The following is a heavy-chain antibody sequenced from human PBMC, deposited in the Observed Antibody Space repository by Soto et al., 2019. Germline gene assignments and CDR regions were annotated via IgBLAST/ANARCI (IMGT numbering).Heavy chain of an antibody. J-gene: IGHJ3*02. Sequence: GGSLRLSCAASGFTFSSYSMNWVRQAPGKGLEWVSYISSSSSTIYYADSVKGRFTISRDNAKNSLYLQMNSLRDEDTAVYYCARELQLGYCSGGSCYAVGAFDIWGQGTMVTVSS. CDR1: GFTFSSYS. CDR3: ARELQLGYCSGGSCYAVGAFDI. V-gene: IGHV3-48*02. D-gene: IGHD2-15*01. CDR2: ISSSSSTI.